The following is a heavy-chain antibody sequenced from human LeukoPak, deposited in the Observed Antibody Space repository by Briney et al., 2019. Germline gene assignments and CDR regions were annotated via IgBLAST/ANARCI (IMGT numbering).Heavy chain of an antibody. Sequence: GGSLRLSCAASGFTFSSYAMHWVRQAPGKGLEWVAVISYDGSNKYYADSVKGRFTISRDNSKNTLYLQMNSLRAEDTAVYYCARESDIVVVPAFDCWGQGTLVTVSS. CDR2: ISYDGSNK. D-gene: IGHD2-2*01. CDR3: ARESDIVVVPAFDC. V-gene: IGHV3-30-3*01. J-gene: IGHJ4*02. CDR1: GFTFSSYA.